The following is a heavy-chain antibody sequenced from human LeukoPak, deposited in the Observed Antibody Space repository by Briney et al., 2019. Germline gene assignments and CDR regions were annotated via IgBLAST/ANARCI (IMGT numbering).Heavy chain of an antibody. J-gene: IGHJ6*02. D-gene: IGHD6-25*01. Sequence: SETLSLTCTVSGFSISSYYWSWIRQPPGKGLEWIGYIYYSGSTNYNPSLKSRVTISVDTSKNQFSLKLSSVTAADRAVYYCAGTAASYYYYGMDVWGQGTTVTVSS. CDR1: GFSISSYY. V-gene: IGHV4-59*01. CDR2: IYYSGST. CDR3: AGTAASYYYYGMDV.